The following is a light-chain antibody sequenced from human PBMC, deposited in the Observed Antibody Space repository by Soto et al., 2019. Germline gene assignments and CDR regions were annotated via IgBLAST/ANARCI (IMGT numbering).Light chain of an antibody. CDR3: FSYAGSDYV. CDR2: EVN. J-gene: IGLJ1*01. Sequence: QSALTQPASLSGSPGQSITISCTGTSSDIGAYDYVSWFQQHPGKAPKLMISEVNNRPSGVSNRFSGSKSGNTAYLTISGLQVEDEAEYFCFSYAGSDYVFGTGTKVTVL. CDR1: SSDIGAYDY. V-gene: IGLV2-14*01.